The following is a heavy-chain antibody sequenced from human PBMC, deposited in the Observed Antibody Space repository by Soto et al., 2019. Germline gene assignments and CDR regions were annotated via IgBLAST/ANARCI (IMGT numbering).Heavy chain of an antibody. CDR3: AKVRVRDIVVVPAASHLDY. J-gene: IGHJ4*02. D-gene: IGHD2-2*01. CDR2: ISGSGGST. Sequence: PGGSLRLYCAASVFTFSSYSMSLVRQAPGKGREWVSAISGSGGSTYYADSVKGRFAISRDNSKNTLYLQMNSLRAEDTAVYYCAKVRVRDIVVVPAASHLDYWGQGTLVTVSS. V-gene: IGHV3-23*01. CDR1: VFTFSSYS.